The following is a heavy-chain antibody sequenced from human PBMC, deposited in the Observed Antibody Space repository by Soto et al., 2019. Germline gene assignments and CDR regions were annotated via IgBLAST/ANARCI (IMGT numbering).Heavy chain of an antibody. D-gene: IGHD2-2*01. CDR2: ISSSGSTI. V-gene: IGHV3-11*01. CDR1: GFPFSDYY. CDR3: ARQYSSSTIYYDYWFDP. Sequence: PGGSLRLSCAASGFPFSDYYMSWIRQAPGKGLEWVSYISSSGSTIYYADSVKGRFTISRDNAKNQFSLKLSSVTAADTAVYYCARQYSSSTIYYDYWFDPWGQGTLVTVSS. J-gene: IGHJ5*02.